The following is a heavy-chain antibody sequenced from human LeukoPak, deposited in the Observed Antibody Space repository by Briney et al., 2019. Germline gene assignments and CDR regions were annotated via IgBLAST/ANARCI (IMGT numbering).Heavy chain of an antibody. J-gene: IGHJ6*02. CDR3: ARDLYYYDILTGSYYYYGMDV. CDR1: GGTFSSYA. V-gene: IGHV1-69*04. CDR2: IIPILGIA. D-gene: IGHD3-9*01. Sequence: GASVKVSCKASGGTFSSYAISWVRQAPGQGLEWMGRIIPILGIANYAQKFQGRVTITADKSTSTAYMELSSLRSEDTAVYYCARDLYYYDILTGSYYYYGMDVWGQGTTVTVSS.